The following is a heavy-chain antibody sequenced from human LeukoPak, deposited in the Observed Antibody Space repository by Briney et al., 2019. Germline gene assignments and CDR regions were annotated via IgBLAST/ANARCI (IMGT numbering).Heavy chain of an antibody. CDR1: GFTFSSYA. J-gene: IGHJ5*02. D-gene: IGHD2-2*02. Sequence: GGSLRLSCAASGFTFSSYAMSWVRQAPGKGLEWVSAISGGGGSTYYADSVKGRFTISRDNSKNTLYLQMSSLRAEDTAVYYWAKAGSSTSCYRNWFDPWGQGTLVTVSS. CDR2: ISGGGGST. V-gene: IGHV3-23*01. CDR3: AKAGSSTSCYRNWFDP.